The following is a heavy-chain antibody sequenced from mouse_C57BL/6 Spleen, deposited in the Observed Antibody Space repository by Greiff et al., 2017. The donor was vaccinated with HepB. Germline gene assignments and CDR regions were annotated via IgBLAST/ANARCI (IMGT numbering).Heavy chain of an antibody. Sequence: QVQLQQSGAELVRPGASVKLSCKASGYTFTDYYINWVKQRPGQGLEWIARIYPGSGNTYYNEKFKGKATLTAEKSSSTAYMQLSSLTSEDSAVYFCARCKNKLDSSGSLPYWGQGTLVTVSA. J-gene: IGHJ3*01. D-gene: IGHD3-2*02. CDR3: ARCKNKLDSSGSLPY. CDR2: IYPGSGNT. V-gene: IGHV1-76*01. CDR1: GYTFTDYY.